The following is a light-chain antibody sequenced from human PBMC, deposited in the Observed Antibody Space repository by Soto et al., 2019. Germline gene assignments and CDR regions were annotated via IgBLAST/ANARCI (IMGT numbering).Light chain of an antibody. CDR2: LEGSGSY. V-gene: IGLV4-60*02. CDR3: ETWDSNTHTV. Sequence: QPVXTQSXSXSXSLGSXXXXXXXLXSGHSSYIIAWHQQQPGKAPRYLMKLEGSGSYNKGSGVPDRFSGSSSGADRYLTISNLQFEDEADYYCETWDSNTHTVFGGGTKLTVL. J-gene: IGLJ3*02. CDR1: SGHSSYI.